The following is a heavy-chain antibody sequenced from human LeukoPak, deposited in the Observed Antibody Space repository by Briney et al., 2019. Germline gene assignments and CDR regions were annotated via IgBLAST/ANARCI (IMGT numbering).Heavy chain of an antibody. CDR2: SIAIFGAT. CDR3: ARGRWLQLYYMDV. V-gene: IGHV1-69*05. Sequence: SVKVSCKASGGTFSNYAISWVRQAPGQGPEWMGGSIAIFGATKCAQKLQGRVTIATDESTSTAYMQLSSLRSEDTAVYYCARGRWLQLYYMDVWGKGTTVTVSS. J-gene: IGHJ6*03. D-gene: IGHD5-24*01. CDR1: GGTFSNYA.